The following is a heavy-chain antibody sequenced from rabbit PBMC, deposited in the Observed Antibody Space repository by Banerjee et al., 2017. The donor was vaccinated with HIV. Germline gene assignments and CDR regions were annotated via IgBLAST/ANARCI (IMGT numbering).Heavy chain of an antibody. D-gene: IGHD1-1*01. CDR3: VRFASSSGYLAYYFNL. Sequence: QLKETGGGLVQPGGSLKLSCKASGFDLSSYYMSWVRQAPGKGLEWIGYIDPIFGSTYYANWVNGRFTITSHNAQNTLYLQLNSLTAADTATYFCVRFASSSGYLAYYFNLWGQGPSSPS. V-gene: IGHV1S7*01. CDR1: GFDLSSYY. CDR2: IDPIFGST. J-gene: IGHJ4*01.